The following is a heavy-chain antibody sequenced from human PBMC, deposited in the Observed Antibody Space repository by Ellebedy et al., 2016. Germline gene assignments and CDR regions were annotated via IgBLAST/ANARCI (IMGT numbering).Heavy chain of an antibody. D-gene: IGHD3-10*01. J-gene: IGHJ4*02. Sequence: GESLKISXAASGFTFSSYSMNWVRQAPGKGLEWVSSISSSSSYIYYADSVKGRFTISRDNAKNSLYLQMNSLRAEDAAVYYCAKAGFGEFYFDYWGQGTLVTVSS. V-gene: IGHV3-21*04. CDR2: ISSSSSYI. CDR1: GFTFSSYS. CDR3: AKAGFGEFYFDY.